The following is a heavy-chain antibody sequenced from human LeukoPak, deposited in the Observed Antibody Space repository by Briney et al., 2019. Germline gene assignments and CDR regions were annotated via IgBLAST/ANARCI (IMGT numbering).Heavy chain of an antibody. Sequence: PSETLSLTCTVSGDSISSSSYYWGWIRQPPGKGLEWIGSIYYSGSTYYNPSLKSRVTISVDTSKNQFSLKLSSVTAADTAVYYCARHSFDSSGYYYHFDYWGQGTLVTVSS. J-gene: IGHJ4*02. D-gene: IGHD3-22*01. CDR3: ARHSFDSSGYYYHFDY. CDR1: GDSISSSSYY. V-gene: IGHV4-39*01. CDR2: IYYSGST.